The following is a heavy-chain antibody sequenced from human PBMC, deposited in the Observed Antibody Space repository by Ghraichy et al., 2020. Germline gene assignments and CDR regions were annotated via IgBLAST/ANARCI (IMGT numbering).Heavy chain of an antibody. CDR1: GYTFTNYW. V-gene: IGHV5-51*01. Sequence: GESLNISCKGSGYTFTNYWIAWVRQMPGKGLEWMGIIFPGHSDTIYSPSFQGQVTISADKSVTTAYLQWSGLKASDRAMYFCARCEGVVSGHYNGMDVWGQGTTVTVSS. D-gene: IGHD3-3*01. J-gene: IGHJ6*02. CDR2: IFPGHSDT. CDR3: ARCEGVVSGHYNGMDV.